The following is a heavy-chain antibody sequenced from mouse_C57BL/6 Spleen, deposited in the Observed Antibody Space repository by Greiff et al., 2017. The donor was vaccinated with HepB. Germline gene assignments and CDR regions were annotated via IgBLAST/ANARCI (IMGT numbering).Heavy chain of an antibody. CDR1: GYTFTSYW. V-gene: IGHV1-53*01. J-gene: IGHJ4*01. Sequence: QVQLQQPGPELVKPGASVKLSCKASGYTFTSYWMHWVKQRPGQGLEWIGNINPSNGGTNYNEKFKSKATLTVDKSSSTAYMQLSSLTSEASAVYYCARSRLLGYLLAMDYWGQGTSVTVSS. D-gene: IGHD2-2*01. CDR2: INPSNGGT. CDR3: ARSRLLGYLLAMDY.